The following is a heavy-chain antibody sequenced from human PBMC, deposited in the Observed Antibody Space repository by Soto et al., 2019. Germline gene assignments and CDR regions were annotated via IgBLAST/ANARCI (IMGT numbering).Heavy chain of an antibody. V-gene: IGHV1-58*01. Sequence: GASVKVSCKASGFTFTSSAVQWARQARGQRLEWIGWIVVGSGNTNYAQKFQERVTITRDMSTSTAYMELSSLRSEDTAVYYCAAASGATFPEDYAFDIWGQGTMVTVSS. CDR1: GFTFTSSA. D-gene: IGHD1-26*01. CDR3: AAASGATFPEDYAFDI. J-gene: IGHJ3*02. CDR2: IVVGSGNT.